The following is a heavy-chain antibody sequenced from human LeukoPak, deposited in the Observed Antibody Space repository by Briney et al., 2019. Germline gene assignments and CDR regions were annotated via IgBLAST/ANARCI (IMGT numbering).Heavy chain of an antibody. D-gene: IGHD6-19*01. V-gene: IGHV1-69*06. CDR2: IIPIFGTA. Sequence: SVKVSCKASGGTFSSYAISWVRQAPGQGLEWMGGIIPIFGTANYAQKFQGRVTITADKSTSTAYMELSSLRSEDTAVYYCARDLGYSSGWYGHYYYYMDVWGKGTTVTVSS. CDR1: GGTFSSYA. CDR3: ARDLGYSSGWYGHYYYYMDV. J-gene: IGHJ6*03.